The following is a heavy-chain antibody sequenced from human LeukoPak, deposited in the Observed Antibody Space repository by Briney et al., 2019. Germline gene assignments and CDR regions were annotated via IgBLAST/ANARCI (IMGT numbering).Heavy chain of an antibody. Sequence: PSETLSLTCTVSGGSISSYYWSWIRQPPGKGLEWIGYIYYSGSTYYNSSLKSRVTMSADTSKNQFSLKLSSVTAADTAGYYCARHSRGAAAAAGAFDIWGQGTMVTVSS. D-gene: IGHD6-13*01. V-gene: IGHV4-59*08. J-gene: IGHJ3*02. CDR3: ARHSRGAAAAAGAFDI. CDR2: IYYSGST. CDR1: GGSISSYY.